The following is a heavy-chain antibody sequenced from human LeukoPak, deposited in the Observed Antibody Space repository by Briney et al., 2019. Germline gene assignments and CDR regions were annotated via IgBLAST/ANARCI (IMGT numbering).Heavy chain of an antibody. CDR2: ISYDGSNK. V-gene: IGHV3-30-3*01. CDR1: GFTFSSYA. CDR3: AREPTYYYYGMDV. Sequence: GGSLRLSCAASGFTFSSYAMHWVRQAPGKGLEWVAVISYDGSNKYYADSVKGRFTISRDNSKNTLYLQMNSLRAEDTAVYYCAREPTYYYYGMDVWGQGTTVTVSS. J-gene: IGHJ6*02.